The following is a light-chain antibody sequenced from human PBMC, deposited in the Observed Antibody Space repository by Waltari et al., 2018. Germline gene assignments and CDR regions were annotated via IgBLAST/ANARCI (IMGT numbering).Light chain of an antibody. J-gene: IGKJ5*01. CDR1: QGISSW. CDR3: QQANSFPIT. V-gene: IGKV1-12*01. CDR2: DGY. Sequence: DIQMTQSPSSVSASVGDGVTITCRASQGISSWVAWYQQKPGKAPNLLIYDGYNLQTGVPSRFSGSGSGTVFTLTISSLQPEDSATYYCQQANSFPITFGQGTRLEIK.